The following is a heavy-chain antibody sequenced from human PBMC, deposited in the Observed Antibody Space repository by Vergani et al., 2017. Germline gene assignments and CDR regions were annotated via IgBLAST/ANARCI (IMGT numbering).Heavy chain of an antibody. Sequence: QVQLVQSGAEVKKPGSSVKVSCKASGGTFSSYAISWVRQAPGQGLEWMGRIIPSFGTANYAQKFQGRVTITADESTSTAYMELSSLRSEDTAVYYCARVLDSCLCGSGGYYDYWGQGTLVTVSS. CDR2: IIPSFGTA. V-gene: IGHV1-69*13. D-gene: IGHD3-10*01. CDR1: GGTFSSYA. J-gene: IGHJ4*02. CDR3: ARVLDSCLCGSGGYYDY.